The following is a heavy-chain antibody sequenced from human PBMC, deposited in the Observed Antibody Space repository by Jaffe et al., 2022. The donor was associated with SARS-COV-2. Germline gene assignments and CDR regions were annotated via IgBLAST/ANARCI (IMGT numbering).Heavy chain of an antibody. CDR1: GGSISSGGYY. CDR2: IYYSGST. D-gene: IGHD4-17*01. J-gene: IGHJ5*02. V-gene: IGHV4-31*03. CDR3: ARDRPYGDYGVGWFDP. Sequence: QVQLQESGPGLVKPSQTLSLTCTVSGGSISSGGYYWSWIRQHPGKGLEWIGYIYYSGSTYYNPSLKSRVTISVDTSKNQFSLKLSSVTAADTAVYYCARDRPYGDYGVGWFDPWGQGTLVTVSS.